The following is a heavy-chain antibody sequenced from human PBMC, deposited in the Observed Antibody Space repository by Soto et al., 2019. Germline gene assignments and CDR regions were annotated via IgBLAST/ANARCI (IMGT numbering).Heavy chain of an antibody. V-gene: IGHV1-2*04. D-gene: IGHD4-17*01. CDR3: ARCSNYGPSTYYYGMDV. CDR2: INPNSGGT. CDR1: GYTFTGYY. J-gene: IGHJ6*02. Sequence: QVQLVQSGAEVKKPGASVKVSCKASGYTFTGYYMHWVRQAPGQGLEWMGWINPNSGGTNYAQKFQGWVTMTRDTSISTAYMELSRLRSDDTAVYYCARCSNYGPSTYYYGMDVWGQGTTVTVSS.